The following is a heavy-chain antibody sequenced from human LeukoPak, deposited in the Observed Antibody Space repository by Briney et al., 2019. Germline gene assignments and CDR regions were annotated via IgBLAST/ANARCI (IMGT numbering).Heavy chain of an antibody. Sequence: PSETLSLTCTVYGGSFSGYYWSWIRQAPGKGLEWIGEINHSGSTNYNPSLESRVTIALDTSKNQFSLNLSSVTAADTAVYYCATTLTPGGGFDHWGQGTLVTVSS. D-gene: IGHD4-17*01. CDR2: INHSGST. V-gene: IGHV4-34*01. J-gene: IGHJ4*02. CDR3: ATTLTPGGGFDH. CDR1: GGSFSGYY.